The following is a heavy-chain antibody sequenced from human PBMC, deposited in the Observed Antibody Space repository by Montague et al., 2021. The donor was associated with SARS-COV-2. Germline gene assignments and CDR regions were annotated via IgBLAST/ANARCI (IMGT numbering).Heavy chain of an antibody. J-gene: IGHJ4*02. Sequence: SETLSLTCTVSGGSISSYYWSWIRQPPGKGLEWIGYIYYSGSTNYNPSLKSRVTISVDTSKNQFSLKLSSVTAADTAVYYCARVMRGYYYGFRVSADFDSWGQGTLVTVSS. CDR2: IYYSGST. CDR1: GGSISSYY. D-gene: IGHD3-10*01. V-gene: IGHV4-59*01. CDR3: ARVMRGYYYGFRVSADFDS.